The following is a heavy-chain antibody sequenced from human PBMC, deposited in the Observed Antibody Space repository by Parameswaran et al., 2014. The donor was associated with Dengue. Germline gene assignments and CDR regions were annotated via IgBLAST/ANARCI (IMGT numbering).Heavy chain of an antibody. Sequence: RWIRQPPGKGLEWVLVIYSGGSTYYADSVKGRFTISRDNSKNTLYLQMNSLRAEDTAVYYCARDALIAAAGTFYYYMDVWGKGTTVTVSS. V-gene: IGHV3-66*01. D-gene: IGHD6-13*01. CDR3: ARDALIAAAGTFYYYMDV. J-gene: IGHJ6*03. CDR2: IYSGGST.